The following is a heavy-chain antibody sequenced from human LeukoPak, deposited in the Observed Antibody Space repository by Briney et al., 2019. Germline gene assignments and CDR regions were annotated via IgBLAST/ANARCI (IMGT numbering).Heavy chain of an antibody. CDR3: AREFYFWSGYATYYFDY. J-gene: IGHJ4*02. V-gene: IGHV1-8*03. Sequence: ASVKVSCKASGDTFTSYDINWVRQATGQGLEWMGWMNPNSGNTGYAQKFQGRVTITRNTSISTAYMELSSLRSEDTAVYYCAREFYFWSGYATYYFDYWGQGTLVTVSS. CDR1: GDTFTSYD. CDR2: MNPNSGNT. D-gene: IGHD3-3*01.